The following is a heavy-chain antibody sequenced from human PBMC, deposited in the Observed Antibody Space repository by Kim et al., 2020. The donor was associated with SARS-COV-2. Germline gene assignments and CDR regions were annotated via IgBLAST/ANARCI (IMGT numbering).Heavy chain of an antibody. J-gene: IGHJ4*02. Sequence: DYAVSVKSRITINPDTSKSQFSLQLNSVTPEDTALYCCARAPRITYWLDYWGQGALVTVSS. V-gene: IGHV6-1*01. CDR3: ARAPRITYWLDY. D-gene: IGHD3-16*01.